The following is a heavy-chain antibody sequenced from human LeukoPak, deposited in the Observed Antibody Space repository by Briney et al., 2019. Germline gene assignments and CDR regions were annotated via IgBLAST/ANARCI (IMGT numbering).Heavy chain of an antibody. J-gene: IGHJ6*03. CDR2: IYHSGST. CDR1: GYSISSGYY. D-gene: IGHD2-15*01. V-gene: IGHV4-38-2*01. CDR3: ARGRYCSGGSCYSFGYYYYMDV. Sequence: SETLSLTCAVSGYSISSGYYWGWIRQPPGKGLEWIGSIYHSGSTYYNPSLKSRVTISVDTSKNQFSLKLSSVTAADTAVYYCARGRYCSGGSCYSFGYYYYMDVWGKGTTVTVSS.